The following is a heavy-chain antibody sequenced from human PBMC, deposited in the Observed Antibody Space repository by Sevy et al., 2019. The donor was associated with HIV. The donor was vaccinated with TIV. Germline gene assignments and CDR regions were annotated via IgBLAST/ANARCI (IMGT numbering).Heavy chain of an antibody. D-gene: IGHD2-21*01. V-gene: IGHV1-46*01. CDR3: ARLYSCGGSCYYFDL. J-gene: IGHJ4*02. Sequence: ASFKVSCKASGYTFTSNYLHWVRQAPGHGLEWMGQINPSGGATTYGQRFQGRVSMTRDTPTSTVYMDLSSLRSEDTAIYYCARLYSCGGSCYYFDLWGQGTLVTVSS. CDR1: GYTFTSNY. CDR2: INPSGGAT.